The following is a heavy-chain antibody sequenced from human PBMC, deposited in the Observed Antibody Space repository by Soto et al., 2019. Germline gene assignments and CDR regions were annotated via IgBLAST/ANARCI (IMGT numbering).Heavy chain of an antibody. CDR1: GFSFSNHR. D-gene: IGHD3-22*01. J-gene: IGHJ4*02. CDR3: ARFYDSSAYYPGDFDY. CDR2: ISRSSSTT. Sequence: GGSLRLSCAASGFSFSNHRMNWVRQAPGKGQEWVSHISRSSSTTYYAKSVKGRFTISRDNAKNSLYLQMNSLRDEDTAVYYCARFYDSSAYYPGDFDYWVQRTLVTVSS. V-gene: IGHV3-48*02.